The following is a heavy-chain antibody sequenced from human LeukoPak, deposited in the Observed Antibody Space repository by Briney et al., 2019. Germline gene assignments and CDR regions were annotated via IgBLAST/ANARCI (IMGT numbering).Heavy chain of an antibody. Sequence: GGSLRLFCAASGFTFSSYAMHWVRQAPRKGLEYVSAISSNGGSTYYANSVKGRFTISRDNSKNTLYLQMGSLRAEDMAVYYCARGYEDIVVVVAASGGYDYWGQGTLVTVSS. CDR2: ISSNGGST. V-gene: IGHV3-64*01. CDR1: GFTFSSYA. D-gene: IGHD2-15*01. CDR3: ARGYEDIVVVVAASGGYDY. J-gene: IGHJ4*02.